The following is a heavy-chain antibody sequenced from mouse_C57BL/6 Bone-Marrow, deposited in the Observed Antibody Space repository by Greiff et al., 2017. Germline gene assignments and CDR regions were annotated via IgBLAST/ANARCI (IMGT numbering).Heavy chain of an antibody. CDR2: ISNLAYSI. J-gene: IGHJ4*01. Sequence: EVQLQESGGGLVQPGGSLKLSCAASGFTFSDYGMAWVRQAPRKGPEWVAFISNLAYSIYYADTVTGRFTISRENAKNTLYLEMSSLRSEDTAMYYCARHGIYYGNSYAMDYWGQGTSVTVSS. CDR1: GFTFSDYG. V-gene: IGHV5-15*01. D-gene: IGHD2-1*01. CDR3: ARHGIYYGNSYAMDY.